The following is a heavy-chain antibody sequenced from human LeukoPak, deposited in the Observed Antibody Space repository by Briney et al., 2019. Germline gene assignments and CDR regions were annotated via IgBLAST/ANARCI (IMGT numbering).Heavy chain of an antibody. J-gene: IGHJ3*02. V-gene: IGHV1-18*01. Sequence: ASVKVSCKASGYTFTSYGISWVRQAPGQGLEWMGWISAYNGNTNYAQKLQGRVTMTTDTSTSTAYMELRSLRSDDTAVYYCARDGPDIVATIGAFDIWGQGTMATVSS. D-gene: IGHD5-12*01. CDR1: GYTFTSYG. CDR2: ISAYNGNT. CDR3: ARDGPDIVATIGAFDI.